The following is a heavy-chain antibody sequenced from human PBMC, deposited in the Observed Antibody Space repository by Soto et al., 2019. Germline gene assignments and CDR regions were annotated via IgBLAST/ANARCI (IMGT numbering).Heavy chain of an antibody. Sequence: SVKVSCKASGVTFSSYAISWVRQAPGQGLEWMGGIIPIFGTANYAQKFQGRVTITADESTSTAYMELSSLRSEDTAVYYCASARYYDSSGSRCYFDFWGQGTMVTVSS. CDR2: IIPIFGTA. J-gene: IGHJ4*03. CDR3: ASARYYDSSGSRCYFDF. V-gene: IGHV1-69*13. D-gene: IGHD3-22*01. CDR1: GVTFSSYA.